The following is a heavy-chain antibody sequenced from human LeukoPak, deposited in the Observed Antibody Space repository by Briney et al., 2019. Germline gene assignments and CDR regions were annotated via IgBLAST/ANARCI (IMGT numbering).Heavy chain of an antibody. CDR1: GFTFSSYW. V-gene: IGHV3-21*01. CDR3: AGDSSYPTLPAFDY. D-gene: IGHD2-2*01. Sequence: GGSLRLSCAASGFTFSSYWMHWVRQAPRKGLVWVSSISSSSSYIYYADSVKGRFTISRDNAKNSLYLQMNSLRAEDTAVYYCAGDSSYPTLPAFDYWGQGTLVTVSS. CDR2: ISSSSSYI. J-gene: IGHJ4*02.